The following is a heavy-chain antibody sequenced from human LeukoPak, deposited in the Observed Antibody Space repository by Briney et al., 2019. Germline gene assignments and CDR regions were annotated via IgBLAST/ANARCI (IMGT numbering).Heavy chain of an antibody. CDR1: GFTFSTFW. Sequence: GGSLRLSCAASGFTFSTFWMSWVRQAPGKGLEWLANINQDGSEKYYVGSMKGRFTVSRDNAKNSLYLQMDSLRAEDTAVYYCARGGTFVSDYWGQGTLVTVSS. V-gene: IGHV3-7*01. J-gene: IGHJ4*02. D-gene: IGHD1-1*01. CDR2: INQDGSEK. CDR3: ARGGTFVSDY.